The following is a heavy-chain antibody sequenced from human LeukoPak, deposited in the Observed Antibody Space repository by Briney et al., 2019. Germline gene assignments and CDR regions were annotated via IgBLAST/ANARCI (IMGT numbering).Heavy chain of an antibody. CDR1: GFTFSSYA. J-gene: IGHJ4*02. CDR2: ISYDGSNK. CDR3: AKGRSSGVLFDY. V-gene: IGHV3-30*04. Sequence: GGSLRLSCAASGFTFSSYAMHWVRQAPGKGLEWVAVISYDGSNKYYADSVKGRFTISRDNSKNTLYLQMNSLRAEDTAVYYCAKGRSSGVLFDYWGQGTLVTVSS. D-gene: IGHD6-19*01.